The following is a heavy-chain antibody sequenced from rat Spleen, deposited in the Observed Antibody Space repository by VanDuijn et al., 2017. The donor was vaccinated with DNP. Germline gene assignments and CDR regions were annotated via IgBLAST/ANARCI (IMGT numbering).Heavy chain of an antibody. CDR1: GFTFSKYG. Sequence: EVQLVESGGGLVQPGRSLKLSCAASGFTFSKYGMAWVRQAPTKGLEWVASMSTSGEYTHYRDSVKGRFTISRDNAKSTLYLQMDSLRSEDTATYYGARRECRYYWGAMDAGGQGASVTVS. D-gene: IGHD1-5*01. V-gene: IGHV5S13*01. J-gene: IGHJ4*01. CDR2: MSTSGEYT. CDR3: ARRECRYYWGAMDA.